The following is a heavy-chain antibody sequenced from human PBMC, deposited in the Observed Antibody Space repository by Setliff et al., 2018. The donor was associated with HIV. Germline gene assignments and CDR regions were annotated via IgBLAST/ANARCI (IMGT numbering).Heavy chain of an antibody. D-gene: IGHD3-22*01. V-gene: IGHV4-39*07. CDR2: ISYGGIT. CDR1: GGSISSSHDF. J-gene: IGHJ4*02. CDR3: ARVPGRDYYDTSGDFDY. Sequence: SETLSLTCTVSGGSISSSHDFWNWIRQPPGKGLEWIGAISYGGITYYNPSLTSRVTIPVDTSKNQFSLKVTSVTAADTAVYYCARVPGRDYYDTSGDFDYWGLGTLVTVSS.